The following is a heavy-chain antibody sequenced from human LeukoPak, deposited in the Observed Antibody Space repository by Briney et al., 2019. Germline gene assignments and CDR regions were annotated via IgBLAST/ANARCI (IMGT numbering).Heavy chain of an antibody. Sequence: ASVKVSCKASGYTFTSYGISWVRQAPGQGLEWVGWISAYNGNTNYAQKLQGRVTMTTDTSTSTAYMELRSLRSDDTAVYYCARDLWEGFYDSSGYYYRYPDYWGQGTLVTVSS. CDR1: GYTFTSYG. CDR3: ARDLWEGFYDSSGYYYRYPDY. V-gene: IGHV1-18*01. CDR2: ISAYNGNT. D-gene: IGHD3-22*01. J-gene: IGHJ4*02.